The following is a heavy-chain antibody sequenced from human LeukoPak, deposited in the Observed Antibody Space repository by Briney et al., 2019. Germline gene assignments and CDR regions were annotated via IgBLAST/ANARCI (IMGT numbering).Heavy chain of an antibody. CDR3: ARIHYDFWSGYQRGSYYMDV. CDR1: GFSLSTSGMC. V-gene: IGHV2-70*11. D-gene: IGHD3-3*01. CDR2: IDWDDDK. J-gene: IGHJ6*03. Sequence: SGPALVKPTQTLTLTCTFSGFSLSTSGMCVSWIRQPPGKALEWLARIDWDDDKYYSTSLKTRLTISKDTSKNQVVLTMTNMDPVDTATYYCARIHYDFWSGYQRGSYYMDVWGKGTTVTVSS.